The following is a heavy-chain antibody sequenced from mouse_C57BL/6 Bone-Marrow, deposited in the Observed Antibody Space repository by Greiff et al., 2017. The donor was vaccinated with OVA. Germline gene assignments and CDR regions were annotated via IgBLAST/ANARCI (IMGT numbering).Heavy chain of an antibody. CDR3: ASPHYYGSSYYAMDY. V-gene: IGHV2-2*01. CDR2: IWSGGST. J-gene: IGHJ4*01. D-gene: IGHD1-1*01. Sequence: QVQLQQSGPGLVQPSQSLSITCTVSGFSLTSYGVHWVRQSPGKGLEWLGVIWSGGSTDYNAAFISRLSISKDNSKGQVFFKMNSLQADDTAIYYCASPHYYGSSYYAMDYWGQGTSVTVSS. CDR1: GFSLTSYG.